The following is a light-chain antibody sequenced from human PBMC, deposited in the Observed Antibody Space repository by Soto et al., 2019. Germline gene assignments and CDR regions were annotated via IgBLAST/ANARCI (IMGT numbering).Light chain of an antibody. CDR3: QQYGSSPLLT. V-gene: IGKV3-20*01. Sequence: EIALTQSPGTLSLSPGERATXXXXXXQSVSNNYLAWYQQKPGQAPRLLIYGASNRATGIPDRFSGSGSGTDFTLTISRLEPEDFAVYYCQQYGSSPLLTFGGGTKVDIK. CDR2: GAS. J-gene: IGKJ4*01. CDR1: QSVSNNY.